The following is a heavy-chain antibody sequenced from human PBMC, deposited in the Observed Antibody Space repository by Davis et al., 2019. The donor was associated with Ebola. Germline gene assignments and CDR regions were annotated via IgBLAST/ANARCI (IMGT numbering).Heavy chain of an antibody. D-gene: IGHD3-16*02. CDR2: ISSSSSYT. V-gene: IGHV3-11*06. CDR3: AKDLVTFGGVINWFCFDY. CDR1: GFTFSDYY. J-gene: IGHJ4*02. Sequence: GESLKISCAASGFTFSDYYMSWIRQAPGKGLAWVSYISSSSSYTKYADSVKGRFTISRDYAKNTLYLQMNSLRAEDTAVYYCAKDLVTFGGVINWFCFDYWGQGTLVTVSS.